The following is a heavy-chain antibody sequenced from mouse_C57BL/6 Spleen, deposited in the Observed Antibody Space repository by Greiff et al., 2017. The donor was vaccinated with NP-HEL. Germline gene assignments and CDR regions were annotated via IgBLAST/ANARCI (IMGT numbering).Heavy chain of an antibody. V-gene: IGHV1-26*01. Sequence: VQLQQSGPELVKPGASVKISCKASGYTFTDYYMYWVKQSHGKSLEWIGDINPNNGGTSYNQKFKGKATLTVDKSSSTAYMELRSLTSEDSAVYYCAREITTVVARNAMDYWGQGTSVTVSS. J-gene: IGHJ4*01. CDR1: GYTFTDYY. CDR3: AREITTVVARNAMDY. D-gene: IGHD1-1*01. CDR2: INPNNGGT.